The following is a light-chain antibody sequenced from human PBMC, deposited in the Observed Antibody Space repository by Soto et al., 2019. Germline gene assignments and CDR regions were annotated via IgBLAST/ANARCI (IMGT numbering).Light chain of an antibody. V-gene: IGLV2-8*01. J-gene: IGLJ3*02. CDR3: SSYAGSNNWV. Sequence: QSALTQSPSASGSPGQSVTISCTGTSSDVGNYKYVSWYQQHPGKAPKLMTYEVSKRPSGVPDRFSGSKSGNTASLTVSGLQAEDEADYYCSSYAGSNNWVFGGGTKLTVL. CDR2: EVS. CDR1: SSDVGNYKY.